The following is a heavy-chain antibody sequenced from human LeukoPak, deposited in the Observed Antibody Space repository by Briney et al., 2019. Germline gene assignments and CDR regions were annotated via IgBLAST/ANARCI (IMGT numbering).Heavy chain of an antibody. V-gene: IGHV4-34*01. D-gene: IGHD3-10*01. J-gene: IGHJ6*03. Sequence: SETLSLTCAVYGGSFSGYYWSWIRQPPGKGLEWIGEINHSGSTNYNPSLKSRVTISVNTSKNQFSLKLSSVTAADTAVYYCARGKILYSTYYYGSGSPNRRAYMDVWGKGTTVTASS. CDR2: INHSGST. CDR1: GGSFSGYY. CDR3: ARGKILYSTYYYGSGSPNRRAYMDV.